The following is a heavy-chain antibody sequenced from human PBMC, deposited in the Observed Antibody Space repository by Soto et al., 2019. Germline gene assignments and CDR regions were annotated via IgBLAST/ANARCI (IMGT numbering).Heavy chain of an antibody. CDR1: GFTLSDHY. J-gene: IGHJ4*02. D-gene: IGHD3-22*01. CDR2: TKNKGNSYTT. CDR3: ARQWDHYDSSGRLDD. V-gene: IGHV3-72*01. Sequence: EGSLRLSCAASGFTLSDHYMDWVRQAPGKGLEWVGRTKNKGNSYTTEYAASVKGRFTVSRDDSKNTAYLQMDGLKIEDTAMYYRARQWDHYDSSGRLDDWGQGTQVTVSS.